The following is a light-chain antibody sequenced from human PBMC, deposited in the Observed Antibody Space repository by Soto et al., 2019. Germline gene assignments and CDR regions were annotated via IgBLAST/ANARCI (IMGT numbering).Light chain of an antibody. CDR2: EVS. Sequence: QSVLTQPASMSGSPGQSITISYTGTSSDVGGYDYVSWYQLHPGKAPKLMVFEVSNRPSGVSYRFSGSKSGNTASLTISGLQAEDEADYFCSSYSISTAYLFGTGTKLTVL. V-gene: IGLV2-14*01. CDR3: SSYSISTAYL. CDR1: SSDVGGYDY. J-gene: IGLJ1*01.